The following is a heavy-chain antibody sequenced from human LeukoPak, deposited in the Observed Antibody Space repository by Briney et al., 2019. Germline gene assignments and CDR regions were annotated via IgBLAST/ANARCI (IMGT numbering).Heavy chain of an antibody. CDR2: ISGSGGST. Sequence: GGSLRLSCAASGFTFAGYTMHWVRQAPGKGLEWVSAISGSGGSTYYADSVKGRFTISRDNSKNTLYLQMNSLRAEDTAVYYCARGNYCSSTSCGLDYWGQGTLVTVSS. CDR1: GFTFAGYT. J-gene: IGHJ4*02. V-gene: IGHV3-23*01. D-gene: IGHD2-2*01. CDR3: ARGNYCSSTSCGLDY.